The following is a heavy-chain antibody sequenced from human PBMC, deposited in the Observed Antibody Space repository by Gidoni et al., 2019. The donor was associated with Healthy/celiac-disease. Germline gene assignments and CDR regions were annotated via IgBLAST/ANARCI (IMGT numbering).Heavy chain of an antibody. V-gene: IGHV3-21*01. CDR1: GLPFSSYA. D-gene: IGHD5-12*01. J-gene: IGHJ4*02. Sequence: EVQLVESGGGLVKLGGSLSLSCRAFGLPFSSYAMNWVLQPPGKGLEWVSSITSGNYIYYADSVKRRFTISRDNAKNSLFLQLNSLRAEDTAVYYCAGDPGGMATIEFDYWGQGTLVTVSS. CDR3: AGDPGGMATIEFDY. CDR2: ITSGNYI.